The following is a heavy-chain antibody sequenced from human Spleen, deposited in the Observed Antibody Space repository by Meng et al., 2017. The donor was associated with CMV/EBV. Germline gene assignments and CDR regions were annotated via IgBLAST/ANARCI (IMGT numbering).Heavy chain of an antibody. J-gene: IGHJ4*02. CDR1: GVIFSNYS. CDR2: ISYDENDK. V-gene: IGHV3-30-3*01. CDR3: ARGTSDRLLDY. Sequence: LSCVVSGVIFSNYSGDWVRQAPGKGLEWVALISYDENDKYYADSVKGRFTMSRDNSKNTVYLEMNSLRGDDTAVYFCARGTSDRLLDYWGQGTPVTVSS. D-gene: IGHD6-6*01.